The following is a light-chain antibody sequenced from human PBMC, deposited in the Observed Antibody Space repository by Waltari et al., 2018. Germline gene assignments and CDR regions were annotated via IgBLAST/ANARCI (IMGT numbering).Light chain of an antibody. V-gene: IGKV1-17*03. CDR2: TVS. CDR3: LQHKTYPWT. J-gene: IGKJ1*01. CDR1: QGIGNS. Sequence: DLQMTQSPSALSASVGDRVTITCRASQGIGNSLAWFQQKPGKTPERLIYTVSRLQNGIPSRFSGSGSGTEFTLTISSLQPEDFATYYCLQHKTYPWTFGQGTKVDIK.